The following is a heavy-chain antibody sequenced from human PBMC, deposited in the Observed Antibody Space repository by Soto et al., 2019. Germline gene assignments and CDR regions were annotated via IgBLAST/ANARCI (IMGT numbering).Heavy chain of an antibody. V-gene: IGHV3-9*01. D-gene: IGHD1-26*01. Sequence: EVQLVESGGGLVQPGRSLRLSCAASGFTFDDYAIHWVRQAPGKGLEWVSGNSWNSGSIGYADSVKGRFTISRDNASNSLNLQMNXLRAEDTALYYCAKSQECELPFAYWGQGTXVXXSS. CDR2: NSWNSGSI. CDR1: GFTFDDYA. CDR3: AKSQECELPFAY. J-gene: IGHJ4*02.